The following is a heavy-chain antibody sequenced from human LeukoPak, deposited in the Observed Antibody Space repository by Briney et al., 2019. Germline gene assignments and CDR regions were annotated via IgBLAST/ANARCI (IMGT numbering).Heavy chain of an antibody. Sequence: GASVKVSCKASGYTFTSYYIHWVRQAPGQGLEWMGIINPSGGSTSYAQKFQGRVTMTRDTSTSTVSMELSSLRSEDTAVYYCTRGLLAWQQLNPFDIWGQGTMVTVSS. CDR2: INPSGGST. CDR3: TRGLLAWQQLNPFDI. D-gene: IGHD6-13*01. J-gene: IGHJ3*02. CDR1: GYTFTSYY. V-gene: IGHV1-46*03.